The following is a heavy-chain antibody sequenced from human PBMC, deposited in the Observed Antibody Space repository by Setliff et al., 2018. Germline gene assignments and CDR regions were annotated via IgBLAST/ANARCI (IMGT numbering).Heavy chain of an antibody. V-gene: IGHV4-34*01. CDR1: GGSFSGYY. CDR2: INQSGTT. J-gene: IGHJ4*02. CDR3: ARGVRTGHLDS. D-gene: IGHD1-1*01. Sequence: PSETLSLTCAVYGGSFSGYYWSWIRQPPGKGLEWIGEINQSGTTNYNPPLKGRATISVDNSKNQFSLNLNSVTVADTAAYFCARGVRTGHLDSWGQGTLVTVSS.